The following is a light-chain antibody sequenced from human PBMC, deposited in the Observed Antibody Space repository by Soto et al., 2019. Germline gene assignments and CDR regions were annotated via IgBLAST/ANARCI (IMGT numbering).Light chain of an antibody. V-gene: IGKV3-20*01. CDR2: AAS. Sequence: EIVLTQSPGTLSLSPGERATLFCRASQSVSSNYLAWYQQKPGQAPRLLIYAASSRATGIPDTFSGSGSGTDFTLTISRLEPEDFAVYYCQQYGTSPWTFGQGTKVEIK. CDR1: QSVSSNY. CDR3: QQYGTSPWT. J-gene: IGKJ1*01.